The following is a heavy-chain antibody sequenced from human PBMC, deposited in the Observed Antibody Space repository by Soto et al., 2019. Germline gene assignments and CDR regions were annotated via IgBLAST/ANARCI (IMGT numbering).Heavy chain of an antibody. CDR1: GFTFSSYG. Sequence: GGSLRLSCAASGFTFSSYGMHWVRQAPGKWLEWVEVIWYDGSNKYYADSVKGRFAISRDNSKNTLYLQMNSLRPEDTAVYYCARGRYYDSWSAPYYGADWFDPWGQGTLVPVSS. CDR2: IWYDGSNK. J-gene: IGHJ5*02. V-gene: IGHV3-33*01. CDR3: ARGRYYDSWSAPYYGADWFDP. D-gene: IGHD3-3*01.